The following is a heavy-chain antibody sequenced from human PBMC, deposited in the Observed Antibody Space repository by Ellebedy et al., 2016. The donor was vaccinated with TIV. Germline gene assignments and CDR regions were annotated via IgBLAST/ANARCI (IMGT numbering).Heavy chain of an antibody. D-gene: IGHD2-15*01. CDR1: GFTFSMFS. Sequence: GGSLRLSXAASGFTFSMFSMHWARQAPGEGLQWVSSISDSSSYIHYADSVKGRFTISRDNAKYSLYLQMNSLRAGDTAVYYCARETRGYAGIFDYWGQGTLVTASS. CDR2: ISDSSSYI. CDR3: ARETRGYAGIFDY. J-gene: IGHJ4*02. V-gene: IGHV3-21*01.